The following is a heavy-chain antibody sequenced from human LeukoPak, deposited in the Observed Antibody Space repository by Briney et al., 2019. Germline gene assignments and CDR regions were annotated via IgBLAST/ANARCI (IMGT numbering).Heavy chain of an antibody. CDR3: ARQLYSSSWVDY. D-gene: IGHD6-13*01. CDR1: GGSISSSSYY. CDR2: INHSGST. Sequence: SETLSLTCTVSGGSISSSSYYWGWIRQPPGKGLEWIGEINHSGSTNYNPSLKSRVTISVDTSKNQFSLKLSSVTAADTAVYYCARQLYSSSWVDYWGQGTLVTVSS. J-gene: IGHJ4*02. V-gene: IGHV4-39*01.